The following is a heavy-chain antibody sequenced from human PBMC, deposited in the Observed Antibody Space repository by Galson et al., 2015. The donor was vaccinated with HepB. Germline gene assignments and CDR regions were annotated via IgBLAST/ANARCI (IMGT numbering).Heavy chain of an antibody. D-gene: IGHD1-26*01. CDR2: ISYDGSNK. CDR3: ARDKSGSQYYLDY. Sequence: SLRLSCAASGFTFSSYAMHWVRQAPGKGLEWVAVISYDGSNKYYADSVKGRFTISRDNAKNTLYLQMNSLRAEETAVYYCARDKSGSQYYLDYWGQGTLVTVSS. CDR1: GFTFSSYA. V-gene: IGHV3-30-3*01. J-gene: IGHJ4*02.